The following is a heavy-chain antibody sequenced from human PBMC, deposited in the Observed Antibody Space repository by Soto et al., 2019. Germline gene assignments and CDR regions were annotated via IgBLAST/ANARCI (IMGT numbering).Heavy chain of an antibody. V-gene: IGHV4-39*01. CDR3: ARGTPAYSGYPFDP. Sequence: SETLSLTCTVSGGSISSSSYYWGWIRQPPGKGLEWIGSIYYSGSTYYNPSLKSRVTISVDTSRNQFSLKLSSVTAADTAVYYCARGTPAYSGYPFDPWGQETLVTVSS. J-gene: IGHJ5*02. CDR2: IYYSGST. CDR1: GGSISSSSYY. D-gene: IGHD5-12*01.